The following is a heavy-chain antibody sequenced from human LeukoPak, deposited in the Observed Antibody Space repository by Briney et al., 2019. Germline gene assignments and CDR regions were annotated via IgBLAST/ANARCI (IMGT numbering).Heavy chain of an antibody. CDR2: ISSSGSTI. D-gene: IGHD3-22*01. CDR3: ARALMRGLVYY. J-gene: IGHJ4*02. CDR1: GFTFSDYY. V-gene: IGHV3-11*04. Sequence: GGSLRLSCAASGFTFSDYYMSWIRQAPGKGLGWVSYISSSGSTIYYADSVKGRFTISRDNAKNSLYLQMNSLRAEDTAVYYCARALMRGLVYYWGQGTLVTVSS.